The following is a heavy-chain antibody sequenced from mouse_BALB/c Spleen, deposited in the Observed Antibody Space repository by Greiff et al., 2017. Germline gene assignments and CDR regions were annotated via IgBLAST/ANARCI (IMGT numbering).Heavy chain of an antibody. J-gene: IGHJ4*01. CDR1: GFDFSRYW. Sequence: EVKLQESGGGLVQPGGSLKLSCAASGFDFSRYWMSWVRQAPGKGLEWIGEINPDSSTINYTPSLKDKFIISRDNAKNTLYLQMSKVRSEDTALYYCARQSSGYGMDYWGQGTSVTVSS. CDR2: INPDSSTI. V-gene: IGHV4-1*02. CDR3: ARQSSGYGMDY. D-gene: IGHD3-1*01.